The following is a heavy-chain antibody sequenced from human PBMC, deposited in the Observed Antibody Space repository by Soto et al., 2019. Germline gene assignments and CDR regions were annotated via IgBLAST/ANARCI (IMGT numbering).Heavy chain of an antibody. V-gene: IGHV1-18*01. CDR3: ARRLYGDYDY. CDR1: GYSFTTSG. Sequence: QAQLVQSGAEVKEPGASVKVSCKASGYSFTTSGITWVRQAPGQGLEGMGWISTYNGNTNHAQKLQDRVTLTTDTCTSTAYIELRSLRSDDTAVYYCARRLYGDYDYWGQGTLVTVSS. J-gene: IGHJ4*02. CDR2: ISTYNGNT. D-gene: IGHD4-17*01.